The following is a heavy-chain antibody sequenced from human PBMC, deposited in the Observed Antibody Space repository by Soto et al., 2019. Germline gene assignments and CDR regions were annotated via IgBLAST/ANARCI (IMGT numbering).Heavy chain of an antibody. CDR2: TYYSGST. J-gene: IGHJ4*02. Sequence: SETLSLTCTVSGGSISSYYWSWIRQPPGKGLEWIGYTYYSGSTNYNPSLKSRVTISVDTSKNQFSLKLSSVTAADTAVYYCARVGMGDFWSGYYYAYYFDYWGQGTLVTVSS. CDR3: ARVGMGDFWSGYYYAYYFDY. V-gene: IGHV4-59*01. CDR1: GGSISSYY. D-gene: IGHD3-3*01.